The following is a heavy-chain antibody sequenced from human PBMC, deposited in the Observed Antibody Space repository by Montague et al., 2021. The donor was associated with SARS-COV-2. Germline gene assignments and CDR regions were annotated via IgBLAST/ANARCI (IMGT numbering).Heavy chain of an antibody. Sequence: SETLSLTCAVHGGSFSDYYWSWIRQAPGKGLEWIGEINHSGSTNYNPSLKSRVTMSVDTSKNQFSLKLSSVTAADTAVYYCARGAPTITMIVVVVTGAGWYFDLWGRGTLVSVSA. CDR2: INHSGST. J-gene: IGHJ2*01. CDR1: GGSFSDYY. D-gene: IGHD3-22*01. CDR3: ARGAPTITMIVVVVTGAGWYFDL. V-gene: IGHV4-34*01.